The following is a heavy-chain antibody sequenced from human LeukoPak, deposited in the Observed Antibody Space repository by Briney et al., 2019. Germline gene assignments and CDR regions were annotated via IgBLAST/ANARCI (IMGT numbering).Heavy chain of an antibody. V-gene: IGHV3-30*18. CDR2: ISYDGSNK. Sequence: GGSLILSCAASGFTFSSYGMHWVRQAPGKGLEWVAVISYDGSNKYYADSVKGRFTISRDNSKNTLYLQMNSLRAEDTAVYYCAKDRELGIAAAGTGFDYWGQGTLVTVSS. CDR1: GFTFSSYG. CDR3: AKDRELGIAAAGTGFDY. J-gene: IGHJ4*02. D-gene: IGHD6-13*01.